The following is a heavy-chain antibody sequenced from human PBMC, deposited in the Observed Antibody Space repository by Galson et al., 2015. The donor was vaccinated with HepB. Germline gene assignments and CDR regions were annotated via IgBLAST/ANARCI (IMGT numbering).Heavy chain of an antibody. Sequence: SLRLSCAASGFTFSSYAMHWVRQAPGKGLEWVAVISYDGSNKYYADSVKGRFTISRDNSKNTLYLQMNSLRAEDAAVYYCVKAPPGLSVMVDYWGQGTLVTVSS. V-gene: IGHV3-30-3*01. CDR2: ISYDGSNK. CDR3: VKAPPGLSVMVDY. D-gene: IGHD3-16*01. CDR1: GFTFSSYA. J-gene: IGHJ4*02.